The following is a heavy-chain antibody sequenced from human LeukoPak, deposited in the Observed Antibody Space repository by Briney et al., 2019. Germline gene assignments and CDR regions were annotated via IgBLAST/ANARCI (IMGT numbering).Heavy chain of an antibody. D-gene: IGHD3-10*01. J-gene: IGHJ5*02. CDR2: IYTSGRT. V-gene: IGHV4-4*07. CDR3: AMVRGVKWFDP. Sequence: PSETLSLTCTVSGDSISSYYWSWIRQPAGKGLEWIGRIYTSGRTNYNPSLKSRVTMSVDTSKNQFSLKLSSVTAADTAVYYCAMVRGVKWFDPWGQGTLVTVSS. CDR1: GDSISSYY.